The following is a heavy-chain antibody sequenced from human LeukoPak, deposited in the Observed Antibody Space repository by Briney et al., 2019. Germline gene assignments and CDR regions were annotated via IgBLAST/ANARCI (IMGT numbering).Heavy chain of an antibody. Sequence: GGSLRLSCTASGFTVNNNYMSWVRQAPGKGLEWVSISYSDSNTNYADSVKGRFTISRDTSQNTLSLQMNSLRAEDTAVYYSVRKNRDFNAAFDIWGQGTVVTVSS. J-gene: IGHJ3*02. CDR1: GFTVNNNY. V-gene: IGHV3-53*01. D-gene: IGHD1-14*01. CDR3: VRKNRDFNAAFDI. CDR2: SYSDSNT.